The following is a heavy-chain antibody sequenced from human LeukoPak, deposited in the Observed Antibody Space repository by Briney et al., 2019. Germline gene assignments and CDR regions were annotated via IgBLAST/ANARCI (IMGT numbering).Heavy chain of an antibody. Sequence: GGSLRLSCAASGFTFSTYNMNWVRQAPGKGLEWVSTISGSGGSTYYADSVKGRFTISRDNSKNTLYLQMNSLRAEDTAVYYCTRDRDRSGNFYGYWGQGTLVTVSS. J-gene: IGHJ4*02. CDR3: TRDRDRSGNFYGY. D-gene: IGHD3-22*01. V-gene: IGHV3-23*01. CDR2: ISGSGGST. CDR1: GFTFSTYN.